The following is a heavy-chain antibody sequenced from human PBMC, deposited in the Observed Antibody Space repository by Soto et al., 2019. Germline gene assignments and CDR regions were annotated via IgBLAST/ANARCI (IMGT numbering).Heavy chain of an antibody. CDR2: ISSSSSTI. CDR1: GFTFSSYS. J-gene: IGHJ4*02. Sequence: GGSLRLSCAASGFTFSSYSMNWVRQAPGKGLEWVSYISSSSSTIYYADSVKGRFTISRDNAKNSLYLQMNSLRAEDTAVYYCARGIGGILTGYSQDDYFDYWGQGTLVTVSS. V-gene: IGHV3-48*01. D-gene: IGHD3-9*01. CDR3: ARGIGGILTGYSQDDYFDY.